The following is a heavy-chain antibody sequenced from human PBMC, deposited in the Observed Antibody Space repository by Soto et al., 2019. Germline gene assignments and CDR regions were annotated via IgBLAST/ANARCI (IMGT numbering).Heavy chain of an antibody. V-gene: IGHV4-59*08. J-gene: IGHJ5*02. CDR1: GGSFSSYY. D-gene: IGHD1-26*01. Sequence: SETLSLTCTVSGGSFSSYYWTWIRPSPGKGLEWIGYIYYSGSTDYNPSLRGRLAISIDTSKNQFSLRLTSVTATDTAVYFCARQKWEQPKWFDPWGQGTLVTVSS. CDR2: IYYSGST. CDR3: ARQKWEQPKWFDP.